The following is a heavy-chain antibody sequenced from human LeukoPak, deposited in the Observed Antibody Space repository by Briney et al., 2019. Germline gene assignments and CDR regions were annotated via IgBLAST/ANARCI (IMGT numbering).Heavy chain of an antibody. CDR3: AKMSDGSGYFVLSN. Sequence: GGSLRLSCAASGFTSSSYAMSWVRQAPGKGLEWASTSSASGGTTYYADSVKGRFTISRDNSKNTLYLQMNSLRAEDTAVYYCAKMSDGSGYFVLSNWGQGTLVTVSS. CDR2: SSASGGTT. J-gene: IGHJ4*02. V-gene: IGHV3-23*01. D-gene: IGHD3-22*01. CDR1: GFTSSSYA.